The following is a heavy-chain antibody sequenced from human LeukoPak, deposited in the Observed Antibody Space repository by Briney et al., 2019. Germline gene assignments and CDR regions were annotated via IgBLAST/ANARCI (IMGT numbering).Heavy chain of an antibody. J-gene: IGHJ4*02. CDR1: GFTFSSYE. Sequence: GGSLILSCAASGFTFSSYEMNWVRQAPGKGLEWVSYISSSAGTIYYADSVKGRFTISRDNAKNSLYLQMNSLRAEDTAVYYCASSGISGWVFVDDWGQGTLVTVSS. CDR2: ISSSAGTI. CDR3: ASSGISGWVFVDD. V-gene: IGHV3-48*03. D-gene: IGHD6-19*01.